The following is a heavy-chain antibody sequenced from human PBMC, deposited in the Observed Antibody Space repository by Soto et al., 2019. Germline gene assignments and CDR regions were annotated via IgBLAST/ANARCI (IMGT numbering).Heavy chain of an antibody. CDR1: GYSFRSYG. J-gene: IGHJ5*02. CDR2: INVDNGDT. D-gene: IGHD1-20*01. V-gene: IGHV1-3*01. CDR3: ARVGLRYLRWFDP. Sequence: GASVKVSCNASGYSFRSYGIQWVRQAPGQSLEWMGWINVDNGDTKYSQNFQDRVTIIRDTSASTVNMELSSLRTEDTAVYYCARVGLRYLRWFDPWGQGSLVTVS.